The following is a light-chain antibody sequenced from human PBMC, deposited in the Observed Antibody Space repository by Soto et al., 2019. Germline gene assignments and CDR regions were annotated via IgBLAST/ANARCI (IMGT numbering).Light chain of an antibody. CDR3: QQRYNWPPIT. V-gene: IGKV3-11*01. CDR1: QSVSRF. Sequence: EIVLTQSPATLSLSPGETATLSCRASQSVSRFLAWYQHKPGQAPRLLIYDTSNRAAGIPARFSGGGSGTDFTLTISSLEPEDFAVYYCQQRYNWPPITFGQGTKVEVK. J-gene: IGKJ1*01. CDR2: DTS.